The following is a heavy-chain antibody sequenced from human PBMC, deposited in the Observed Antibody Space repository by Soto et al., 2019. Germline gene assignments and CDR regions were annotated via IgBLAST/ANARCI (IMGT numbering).Heavy chain of an antibody. Sequence: QVQLVESGGGVVQPGRSLRLSCAASGFTFSSYGMHWVRQAPGKGLEWVAVIWYDGSNKYYADSVKGRFTISRDNSKNTLYLQMNSLRAEDTAVYYCVRSAADYYYGMDVWGQGTTVTVSS. D-gene: IGHD2-2*01. CDR3: VRSAADYYYGMDV. CDR1: GFTFSSYG. V-gene: IGHV3-33*01. CDR2: IWYDGSNK. J-gene: IGHJ6*02.